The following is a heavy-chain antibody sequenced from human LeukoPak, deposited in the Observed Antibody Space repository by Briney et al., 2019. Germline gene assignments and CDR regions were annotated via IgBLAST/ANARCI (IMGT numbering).Heavy chain of an antibody. CDR2: IKSITDGGTT. Sequence: PGGSLRLSCAASGFTFTNAWMYWVRQAPGKGPEWVGRIKSITDGGTTDYAAPVKGRFTISRDVSKNTLYLQMNSLKTEDTAVYYCTTQGNGYYYFDYWGQGTLVTVSS. CDR1: GFTFTNAW. CDR3: TTQGNGYYYFDY. D-gene: IGHD3-22*01. V-gene: IGHV3-15*01. J-gene: IGHJ4*02.